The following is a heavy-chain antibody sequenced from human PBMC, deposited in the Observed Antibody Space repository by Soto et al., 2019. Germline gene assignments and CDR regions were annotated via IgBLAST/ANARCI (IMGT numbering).Heavy chain of an antibody. CDR3: AKGSRMWTPDY. CDR2: ISTGNGNT. J-gene: IGHJ4*02. D-gene: IGHD2-15*01. Sequence: ASVKVSCKTSGDTFTDYAIYWVRQAPGQRLEWLGWISTGNGNTKFSQKFQGRVAITRDTSATTAYMELTSLRSEDTAVYYCAKGSRMWTPDYWGQGTLVTVSS. CDR1: GDTFTDYA. V-gene: IGHV1-3*04.